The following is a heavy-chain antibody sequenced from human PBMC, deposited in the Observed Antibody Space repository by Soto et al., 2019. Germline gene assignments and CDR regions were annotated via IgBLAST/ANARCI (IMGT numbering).Heavy chain of an antibody. D-gene: IGHD6-25*01. Sequence: ASVKVSCKSSGYTFTSYYMHWLRQAPGQGREGVGIINPSGGSTSYAQKFQGRVTMTRGTSTSTVYMELSSLRSEDTAVYYCASDGPRSYSSEWYHFDHWGQGTLVTV. CDR3: ASDGPRSYSSEWYHFDH. V-gene: IGHV1-46*01. J-gene: IGHJ4*02. CDR1: GYTFTSYY. CDR2: INPSGGST.